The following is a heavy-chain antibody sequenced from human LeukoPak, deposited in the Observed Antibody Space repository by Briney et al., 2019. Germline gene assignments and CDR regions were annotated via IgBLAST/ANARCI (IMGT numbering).Heavy chain of an antibody. D-gene: IGHD6-13*01. V-gene: IGHV3-33*01. CDR2: IWSDGINK. CDR3: ARSTYSSSSYYFDY. J-gene: IGHJ4*02. CDR1: GFTFSNYG. Sequence: GGSLRPSCAASGFTFSNYGIHWVRQAPGKGLEWVAVIWSDGINKYYVDSVKGRFTISRDNSKNTLYLQMNSLRADDTAVYYCARSTYSSSSYYFDYWGQGSLVTVPS.